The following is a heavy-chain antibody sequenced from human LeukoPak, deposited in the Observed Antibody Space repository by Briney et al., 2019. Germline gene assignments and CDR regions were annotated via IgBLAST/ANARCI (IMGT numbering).Heavy chain of an antibody. CDR2: INAGNGNT. CDR1: GYTFTSYA. D-gene: IGHD3-3*01. Sequence: ASVKVSCKAPGYTFTSYAMHWVRQAPGQRLEWMGWINAGNGNTKYSQEFQGRVTITRDTSASTAYMELSSLRSEDMAVYYCARDIALRFHHWFDPWGQGTLVTVSS. J-gene: IGHJ5*02. V-gene: IGHV1-3*03. CDR3: ARDIALRFHHWFDP.